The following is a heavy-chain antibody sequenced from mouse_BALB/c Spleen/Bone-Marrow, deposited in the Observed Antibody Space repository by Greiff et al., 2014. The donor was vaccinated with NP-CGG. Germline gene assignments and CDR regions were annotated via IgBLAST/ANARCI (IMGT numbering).Heavy chain of an antibody. V-gene: IGHV1S136*01. CDR1: GYTFTDYV. D-gene: IGHD1-1*01. CDR2: IYPYNDGT. Sequence: EVKLMESGPELVKPGASVKMSCKASGYTFTDYVMHWVKQKPGQGLEWIGYIYPYNDGTEYTEEFEGKATLTLDKSSSTAYMDLSSLTSEDSTVYYCARSYYGSNWYFDVWGAGTTVTVSS. J-gene: IGHJ1*01. CDR3: ARSYYGSNWYFDV.